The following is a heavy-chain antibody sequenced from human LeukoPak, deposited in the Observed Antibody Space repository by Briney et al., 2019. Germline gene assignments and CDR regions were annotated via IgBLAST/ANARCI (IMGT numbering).Heavy chain of an antibody. J-gene: IGHJ6*04. V-gene: IGHV3-49*04. CDR3: TRGYGDYASAYYYGMDV. CDR2: IRSKAYGGTT. D-gene: IGHD4-17*01. Sequence: GGSLRLSCTASGFTFGDYAMSWVRQAPGKGLEWVGFIRSKAYGGTTEYAASVRGRFTISRDDSKSIAYLQMNSLKTEDTAVYYCTRGYGDYASAYYYGMDVWGKGTTVTVSS. CDR1: GFTFGDYA.